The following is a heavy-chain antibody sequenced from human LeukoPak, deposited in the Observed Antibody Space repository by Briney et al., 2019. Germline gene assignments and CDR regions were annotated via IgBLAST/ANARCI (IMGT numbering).Heavy chain of an antibody. Sequence: GGSLRLSCAASGFTFSSYSMNWVRQAPGKGLEWVSSIGSSSSYIYYADSVKGRFTISRDNAKNSLYLQMNSLRAEDTAVYYCARATATPVPAAMDVWGQGTTVTVSS. CDR3: ARATATPVPAAMDV. D-gene: IGHD2-2*01. J-gene: IGHJ6*02. CDR1: GFTFSSYS. V-gene: IGHV3-21*01. CDR2: IGSSSSYI.